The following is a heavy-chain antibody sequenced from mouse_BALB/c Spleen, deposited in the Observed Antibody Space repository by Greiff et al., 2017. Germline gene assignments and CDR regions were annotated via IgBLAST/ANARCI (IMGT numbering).Heavy chain of an antibody. CDR1: GFAFSSYD. J-gene: IGHJ4*01. CDR2: ISSGGGST. CDR3: ARLGPFYAMDY. D-gene: IGHD4-1*01. V-gene: IGHV5-12-1*01. Sequence: EVMLVESGGGLVKPGGSLKLSCAASGFAFSSYDMSWVRQTPEKRLEWVAYISSGGGSTYYPDTVKGRFTISRDNAKNTLYLQMSSLKSDDTAMYYCARLGPFYAMDYWGQGTSVTDSS.